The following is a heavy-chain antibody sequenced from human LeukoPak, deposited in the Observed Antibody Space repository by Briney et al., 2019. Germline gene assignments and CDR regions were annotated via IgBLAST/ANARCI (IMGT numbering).Heavy chain of an antibody. CDR3: ARSIAAADDY. V-gene: IGHV4-38-2*01. J-gene: IGHJ4*02. Sequence: SETLSLTCAVSGYSISSGYYWGWIRQPPGKGLEWIGSIYHSGSTHYNPSLKSRVTISVDTSKNQFSLKLSSVTAADTAVYYCARSIAAADDYWGQGTLVTVSS. CDR2: IYHSGST. D-gene: IGHD6-13*01. CDR1: GYSISSGYY.